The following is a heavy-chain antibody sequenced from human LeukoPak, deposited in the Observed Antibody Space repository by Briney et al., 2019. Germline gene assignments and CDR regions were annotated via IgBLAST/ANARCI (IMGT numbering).Heavy chain of an antibody. CDR1: GGSIGSYY. J-gene: IGHJ5*02. CDR3: ARVTYYYDSSGRTNWFDP. CDR2: IYYSGST. Sequence: SETLSLTCTVSGGSIGSYYWSWIRQPPGKGLEWIGYIYYSGSTNYNPSLKSRVTISVDTSKNQFSLKLSSVTAADTAVYYCARVTYYYDSSGRTNWFDPWGQGTLVTVSS. V-gene: IGHV4-59*01. D-gene: IGHD3-22*01.